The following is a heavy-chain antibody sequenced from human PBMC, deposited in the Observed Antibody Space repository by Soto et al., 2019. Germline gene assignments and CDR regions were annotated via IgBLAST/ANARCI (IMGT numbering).Heavy chain of an antibody. V-gene: IGHV4-30-4*01. J-gene: IGHJ5*02. D-gene: IGHD1-1*01. CDR1: GGSISSGDYY. Sequence: PXKTLSLTCIVSGGSISSGDYYWRWIHQPPGKGLEWIGYIYYSGSTYYNPSLKSRVTISVDTSKNQFSLKLSSVTAADTAVYYCARAYEETEGWFGPWGQGSLVTVPS. CDR2: IYYSGST. CDR3: ARAYEETEGWFGP.